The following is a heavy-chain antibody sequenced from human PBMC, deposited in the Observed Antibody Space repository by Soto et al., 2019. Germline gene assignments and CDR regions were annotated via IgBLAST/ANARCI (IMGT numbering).Heavy chain of an antibody. CDR2: IIPISGTA. CDR1: GGTFSSYA. Sequence: QVQLVQSGAEVKKPGSSVKVSCKASGGTFSSYAISWVRQAPGQGLEWMGGIIPISGTANYAQKFQGRVTITADESRITADMELSRLRCEDTAVYYCARSQGSSTSLEIYYYYYYGMDVWGQGTTVTVSS. J-gene: IGHJ6*02. D-gene: IGHD2-2*01. CDR3: ARSQGSSTSLEIYYYYYYGMDV. V-gene: IGHV1-69*01.